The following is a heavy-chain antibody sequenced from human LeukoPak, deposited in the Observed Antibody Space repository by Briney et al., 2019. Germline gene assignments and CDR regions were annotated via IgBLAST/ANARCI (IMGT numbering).Heavy chain of an antibody. Sequence: GGSLRLSCSASGFTFSSYSMDWVRQAPGKGLEWLSYITSSSGTIYYADSVKGRFTISRDNAKNSLFLQMNSLRAEDTAVYYCARISPQGIAVAGVDYWGQGTLVTVSS. D-gene: IGHD6-13*01. CDR2: ITSSSGTI. CDR1: GFTFSSYS. CDR3: ARISPQGIAVAGVDY. J-gene: IGHJ4*02. V-gene: IGHV3-48*04.